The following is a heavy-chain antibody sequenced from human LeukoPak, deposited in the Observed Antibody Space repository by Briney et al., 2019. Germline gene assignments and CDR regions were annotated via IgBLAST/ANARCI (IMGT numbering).Heavy chain of an antibody. CDR1: GFTFTSSA. V-gene: IGHV1-58*02. Sequence: GASVKVSCKASGFTFTSSAMQWVRQARGQRLEWIGWIVVGSGNTNYAQRFQERVTITRDMSTSTAYMELSSLRSEDTAVYYCAANGLGTGYSSSWYQEYYYYYMDVWGKGTTVTVSS. D-gene: IGHD6-13*01. CDR3: AANGLGTGYSSSWYQEYYYYYMDV. CDR2: IVVGSGNT. J-gene: IGHJ6*03.